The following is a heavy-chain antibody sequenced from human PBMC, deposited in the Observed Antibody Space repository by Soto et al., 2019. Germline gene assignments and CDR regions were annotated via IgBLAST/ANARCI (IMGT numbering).Heavy chain of an antibody. Sequence: SETLSLTCAVYGGSFSCYYWSWIRQPPGKGLEWIGEINHSGSTNYNPSLKSRVTISVDTSKNQFSLKLSSVTAADTAVYYCARKLGTPYYDFWSKYYYYYMDVWGKGTTVTVSS. CDR1: GGSFSCYY. J-gene: IGHJ6*03. CDR3: ARKLGTPYYDFWSKYYYYYMDV. V-gene: IGHV4-34*01. CDR2: INHSGST. D-gene: IGHD3-3*01.